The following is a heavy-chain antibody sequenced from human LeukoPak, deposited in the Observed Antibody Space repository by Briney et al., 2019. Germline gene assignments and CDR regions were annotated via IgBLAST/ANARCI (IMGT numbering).Heavy chain of an antibody. Sequence: EASVKVSCKASGYTFTGYYMHWVRQAPGQGLEWMGWINPNSGGTNYAQKFQGRVTMTRDTSISTAYMELSRLRSDDTAVYYCARDGEGEYRYNWNGPTKNWFDPWGQGTLVTVSS. J-gene: IGHJ5*02. CDR1: GYTFTGYY. V-gene: IGHV1-2*02. CDR3: ARDGEGEYRYNWNGPTKNWFDP. D-gene: IGHD1-1*01. CDR2: INPNSGGT.